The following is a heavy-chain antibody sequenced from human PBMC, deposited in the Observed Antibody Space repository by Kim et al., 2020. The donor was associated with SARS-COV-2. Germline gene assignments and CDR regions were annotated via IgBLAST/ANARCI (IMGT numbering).Heavy chain of an antibody. V-gene: IGHV1-3*01. CDR3: ARDTRLIRMAF. D-gene: IGHD5-12*01. CDR1: GYTFTSYA. Sequence: ASVKVSCKASGYTFTSYAMHWVRQAPGQRLEWMGWITAGNGNTKYSQKFQGRVTITRDTSASTAFMELSSLRSEDTAVYYCARDTRLIRMAFWGQGTLVTVSS. CDR2: ITAGNGNT. J-gene: IGHJ4*02.